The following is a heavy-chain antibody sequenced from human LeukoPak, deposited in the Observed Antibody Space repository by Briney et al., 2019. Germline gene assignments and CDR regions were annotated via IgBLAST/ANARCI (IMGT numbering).Heavy chain of an antibody. J-gene: IGHJ4*02. Sequence: GGSLRLSCAASRFTFSSHDMNWVRQAPGKGLGWVSSITTATSSYIYYADSVKGRFTISRDDAKNSLYLQMDSLRAEDTAVYYCARDYGGPHYFDYWGQGTLVTVSS. CDR3: ARDYGGPHYFDY. CDR1: RFTFSSHD. D-gene: IGHD2-15*01. V-gene: IGHV3-21*01. CDR2: ITTATSSYI.